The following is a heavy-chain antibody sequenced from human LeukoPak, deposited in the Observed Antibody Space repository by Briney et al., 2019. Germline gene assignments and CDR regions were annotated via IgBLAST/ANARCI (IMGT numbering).Heavy chain of an antibody. CDR1: GFTFSSYA. CDR3: ARGSNEYYYGSGSRDAFDI. D-gene: IGHD3-10*01. CDR2: INRDGSDT. J-gene: IGHJ3*02. Sequence: PGRSLRLSCAASGFTFSSYAMHWVRQAPGKGLVWVSRINRDGSDTSYADSVRGRFTISRDNAKNTLFLQMNSLRAEDTAVYYCARGSNEYYYGSGSRDAFDIWGQGTMVTVSS. V-gene: IGHV3-74*01.